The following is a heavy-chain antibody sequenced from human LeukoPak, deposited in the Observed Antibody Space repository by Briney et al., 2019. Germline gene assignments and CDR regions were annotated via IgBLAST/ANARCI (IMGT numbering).Heavy chain of an antibody. CDR2: ISGGGDTT. Sequence: GGSLRLSCAASGFTFNSYAMGWVRQAPGKGLEWVSSISGGGDTTYYADSVQGRFTISRDSSKNALYLQMDSLRVEDTAVYYCAKDIWGVNGHCREPFDCWGQGTLVTVSS. V-gene: IGHV3-23*01. CDR3: AKDIWGVNGHCREPFDC. J-gene: IGHJ4*02. D-gene: IGHD2-15*01. CDR1: GFTFNSYA.